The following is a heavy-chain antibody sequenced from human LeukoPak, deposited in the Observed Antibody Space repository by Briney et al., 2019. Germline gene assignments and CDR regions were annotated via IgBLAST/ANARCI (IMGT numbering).Heavy chain of an antibody. CDR3: ARDVGSGSLNWFDP. J-gene: IGHJ5*02. CDR2: IRQDGSEK. Sequence: PGGSLRLSCAASGFTFSSYWMSWVRQAPGKGLEWVANIRQDGSEKYYVDSVKGRFTISRDNAKNSLYLQMNSLRAEDTAVYYCARDVGSGSLNWFDPWGQGTLVTASS. D-gene: IGHD3-10*01. V-gene: IGHV3-7*01. CDR1: GFTFSSYW.